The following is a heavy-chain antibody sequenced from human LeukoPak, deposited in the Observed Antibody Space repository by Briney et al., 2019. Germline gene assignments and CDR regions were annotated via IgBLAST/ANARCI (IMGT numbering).Heavy chain of an antibody. CDR3: ARVYCSSTSCYVPGLGFFDY. Sequence: ASVKVSCKASGYTFTGYYMHWVRQAPGQGLEWMGWINPNSGGTNYAQKFQGRVTMTRDTSISTAYMELSRLRSDDTAVYYCARVYCSSTSCYVPGLGFFDYWGQGTLVTVSS. J-gene: IGHJ4*02. CDR2: INPNSGGT. CDR1: GYTFTGYY. V-gene: IGHV1-2*02. D-gene: IGHD2-2*01.